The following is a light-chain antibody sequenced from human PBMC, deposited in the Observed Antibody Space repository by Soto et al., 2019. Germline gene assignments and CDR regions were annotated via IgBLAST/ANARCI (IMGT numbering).Light chain of an antibody. CDR2: AAS. J-gene: IGKJ4*01. V-gene: IGKV1-9*01. CDR1: ESISRH. CDR3: QQLNYYPLT. Sequence: DIQMSQSPSSLSASVGDRFTITCRAAESISRHLNWYQQKAGKAPKLLIYAASTLQSGVPSRFSGSGSGTEFTLTITSVQPEDFATYYCQQLNYYPLTFGGGTKVDIK.